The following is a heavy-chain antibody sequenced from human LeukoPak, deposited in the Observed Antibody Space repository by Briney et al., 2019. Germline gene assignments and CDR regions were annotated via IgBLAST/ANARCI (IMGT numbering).Heavy chain of an antibody. CDR2: ITASSTAI. J-gene: IGHJ4*02. V-gene: IGHV3-21*01. CDR3: ARTYYGILTGYNPYFDY. Sequence: GGSLRLSCAASGFTFNTYTMNWVRQAPGKGLEWVSSITASSTAIYSADSVKGRFTISRDNAKNFLYLQMNSLRAEDTAVYYCARTYYGILTGYNPYFDYWGQGILVTVSS. D-gene: IGHD3-9*01. CDR1: GFTFNTYT.